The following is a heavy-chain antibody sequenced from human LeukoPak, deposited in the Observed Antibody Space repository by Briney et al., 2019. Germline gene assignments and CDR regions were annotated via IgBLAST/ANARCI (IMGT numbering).Heavy chain of an antibody. D-gene: IGHD3-16*01. V-gene: IGHV1-46*01. Sequence: ASVKVSCKASGGTFMRHSISWVRQAPGQGLEWMGIINPSGGSTSYAQKFQGRVTMTRDTSTSTVYMELSSLRSEDTAVYYCARVRLHWFDPWGQGTLVTVSS. CDR3: ARVRLHWFDP. CDR1: GGTFMRHS. CDR2: INPSGGST. J-gene: IGHJ5*02.